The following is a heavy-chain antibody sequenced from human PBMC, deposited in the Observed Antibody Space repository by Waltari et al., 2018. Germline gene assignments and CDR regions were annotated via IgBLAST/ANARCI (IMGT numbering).Heavy chain of an antibody. CDR2: IYTSGNT. Sequence: QLQLQESGPGLVKPSETLSLTCSVSGGSISSYYWHWIRQPAGKGLEWIGRIYTSGNTNYNHSLKRRVAMSVDTSKNQFSLQLTSVTAADTAVYYCAREDMVVSSFDHWGQGTLVTVSS. D-gene: IGHD2-15*01. CDR1: GGSISSYY. V-gene: IGHV4-4*07. CDR3: AREDMVVSSFDH. J-gene: IGHJ4*02.